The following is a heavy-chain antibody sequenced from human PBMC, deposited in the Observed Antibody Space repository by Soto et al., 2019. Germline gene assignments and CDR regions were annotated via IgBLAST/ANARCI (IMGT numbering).Heavy chain of an antibody. V-gene: IGHV4-59*08. CDR3: ARIRRFGDYYYYGMDV. Sequence: QVQLQESGPGLVKPSETLSLTCTVSGGSISSYYWSWIRQPPGKGLEWIGYIYYSGSTNYNPSLKSRVTISVDTSKNQFSRKLSSVTAADTAVYYCARIRRFGDYYYYGMDVWGQGTTVTVSS. CDR2: IYYSGST. D-gene: IGHD3-10*01. CDR1: GGSISSYY. J-gene: IGHJ6*02.